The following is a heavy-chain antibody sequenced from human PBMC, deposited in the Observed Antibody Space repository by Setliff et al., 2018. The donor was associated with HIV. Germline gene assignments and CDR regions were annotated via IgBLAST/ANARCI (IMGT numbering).Heavy chain of an antibody. CDR1: GYTFTSYD. D-gene: IGHD3-22*01. CDR3: STGRGLYDNRHTAAGYLQH. Sequence: GASVKVSCKSSGYTFTSYDINWVRQAPGKGLEWMGGFDPEDGERIYAQKFQDRVTMTEDTSSDTAYMEMSGLTSEDTAVYFCSTGRGLYDNRHTAAGYLQHWGQGTLVTVSS. CDR2: FDPEDGER. V-gene: IGHV1-24*01. J-gene: IGHJ1*01.